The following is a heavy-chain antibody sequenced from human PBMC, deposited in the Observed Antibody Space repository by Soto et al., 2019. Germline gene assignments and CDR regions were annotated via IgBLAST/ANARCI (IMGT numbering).Heavy chain of an antibody. D-gene: IGHD3-22*01. CDR2: TNPSGGNT. CDR1: GYTFTRYY. Sequence: QGRLVQSGGEVRKPGASVTVSCKASGYTFTRYYIHWVRQAPGQGLEWMGATNPSGGNTNNAQVVQVRVNITRDTSTTKVYMELTSLRSEDTAVYYCARDSFHYYDTRDYSRLGYWGQGTLVTVSS. V-gene: IGHV1-46*01. CDR3: ARDSFHYYDTRDYSRLGY. J-gene: IGHJ4*02.